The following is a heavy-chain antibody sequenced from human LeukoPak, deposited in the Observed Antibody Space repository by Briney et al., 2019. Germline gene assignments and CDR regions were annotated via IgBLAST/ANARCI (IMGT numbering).Heavy chain of an antibody. J-gene: IGHJ4*02. V-gene: IGHV3-48*02. D-gene: IGHD5-24*01. CDR2: IRTTAEGAKYA. Sequence: SLRLSCATSGFSFTDYPMNWVRQAPGKGLEWISNIRTTAEGAKYAYYADSVKGRVTISRDDGKNTLYLHMNSLRDDDTLVYQAEDGIRDAFDYWGQGILVTVSS. CDR3: EDGIRDAFDY. CDR1: GFSFTDYP.